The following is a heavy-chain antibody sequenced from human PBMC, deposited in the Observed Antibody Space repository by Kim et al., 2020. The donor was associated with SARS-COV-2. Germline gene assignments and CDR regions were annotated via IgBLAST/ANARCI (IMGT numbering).Heavy chain of an antibody. V-gene: IGHV3-23*01. Sequence: ADSVQGRFTISRDNSETTLYLQINSLRAEDTAIYYCAKVYSGHTFYGMAVWGQGTTVTVSS. J-gene: IGHJ6*02. D-gene: IGHD5-12*01. CDR3: AKVYSGHTFYGMAV.